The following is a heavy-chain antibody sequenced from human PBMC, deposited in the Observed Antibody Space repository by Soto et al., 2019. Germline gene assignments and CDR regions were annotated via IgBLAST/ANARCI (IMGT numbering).Heavy chain of an antibody. CDR1: GYTFTGYY. Sequence: QVQLVQSGAEVKKPGASVKVSCKASGYTFTGYYMHWVRQAPGQGLEWMGWINPNSGGTNYAQKFQGRVTMTRDTSISTAYMELSRLRSDDTAVYYCATTIFGVVIIPDYCYGMDVWGQGTTVTVSS. D-gene: IGHD3-3*01. J-gene: IGHJ6*02. CDR2: INPNSGGT. CDR3: ATTIFGVVIIPDYCYGMDV. V-gene: IGHV1-2*02.